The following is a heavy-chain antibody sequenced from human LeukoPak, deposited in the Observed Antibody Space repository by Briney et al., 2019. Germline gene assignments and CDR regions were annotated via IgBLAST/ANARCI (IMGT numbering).Heavy chain of an antibody. CDR2: ISSSSSYI. CDR3: ARDGDCSGGSCFDY. CDR1: GFTFSSYS. J-gene: IGHJ4*02. D-gene: IGHD2-15*01. V-gene: IGHV3-21*01. Sequence: GGSLRLSCAASGFTFSSYSMNWVRQAPGRGLEWVSSISSSSSYIYYADSVKGRFTISRDNAKNSLYLQMNSLRVEDTAVYYCARDGDCSGGSCFDYWGQGTLVTVSS.